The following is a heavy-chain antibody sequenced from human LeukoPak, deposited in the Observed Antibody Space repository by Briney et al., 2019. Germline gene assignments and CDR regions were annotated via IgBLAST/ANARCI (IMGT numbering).Heavy chain of an antibody. J-gene: IGHJ4*02. CDR1: GFTFSSYA. CDR3: ARGYSGWPLFDY. Sequence: GGSLRLSCAASGFTFSSYAMYWVRQAPGKGLEWVAVISYDGSNKYYADSVKGRFTISRDNSKNTLYLQMNSLRAEDTAVYYCARGYSGWPLFDYWGQGTLVTVSS. D-gene: IGHD6-19*01. CDR2: ISYDGSNK. V-gene: IGHV3-30-3*01.